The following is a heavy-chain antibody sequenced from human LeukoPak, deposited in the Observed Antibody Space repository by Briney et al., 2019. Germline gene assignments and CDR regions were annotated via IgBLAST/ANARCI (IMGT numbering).Heavy chain of an antibody. Sequence: GGSLRLSCAASGFTFSSYVMSWVRQAPGKGLEWVSVIIGSGAGSGGSTYYADSVKGRFTISRDNYKNTLYLQMNSLRAEDTAVYYCAARPSSGWYSYWDQGTLVTVSS. D-gene: IGHD6-19*01. CDR2: IIGSGAGSGGST. V-gene: IGHV3-23*01. CDR3: AARPSSGWYSY. J-gene: IGHJ4*02. CDR1: GFTFSSYV.